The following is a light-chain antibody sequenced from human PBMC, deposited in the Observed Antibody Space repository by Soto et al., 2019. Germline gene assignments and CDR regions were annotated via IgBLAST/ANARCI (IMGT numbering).Light chain of an antibody. Sequence: DIQMTQSPSTLSGYIGDRVTITCRASQTISSWLAWYQQQPGKAAKLLIYKSSILENGVPSRFSGGGSGTEFTLTISSLQPDDFATYYCQQYGAFGQGTKVDIK. CDR2: KSS. V-gene: IGKV1-5*03. J-gene: IGKJ1*01. CDR1: QTISSW. CDR3: QQYGA.